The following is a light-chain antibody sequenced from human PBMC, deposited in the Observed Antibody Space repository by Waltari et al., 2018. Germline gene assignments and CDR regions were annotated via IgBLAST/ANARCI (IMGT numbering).Light chain of an antibody. CDR3: SSYAGSNNL. J-gene: IGLJ2*01. V-gene: IGLV2-8*01. CDR2: EVS. CDR1: SSDVGGHNY. Sequence: QSALTQPPSASGSPGQSVTISCTGTSSDVGGHNYVSWYQQHPGKAPKLMIYEVSKRPSGVPDRFSGSKSGNMASLTVSGLQAEDEADYYCSSYAGSNNLFGGGTKLTVL.